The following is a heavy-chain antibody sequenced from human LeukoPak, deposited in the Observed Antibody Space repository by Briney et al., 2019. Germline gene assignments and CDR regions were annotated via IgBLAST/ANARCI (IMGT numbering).Heavy chain of an antibody. D-gene: IGHD3-10*01. CDR3: ANVGLWFGELFYFDY. Sequence: GGSLRLSCAASGFIFNNYGMSWVRQAPGKGLEWVSAIRGNADTTYYADSVKGRFTIFRDNYKNMLYLQMNSLRAEDTAVYYCANVGLWFGELFYFDYWGQGTLVTVSS. V-gene: IGHV3-23*01. CDR2: IRGNADTT. CDR1: GFIFNNYG. J-gene: IGHJ4*02.